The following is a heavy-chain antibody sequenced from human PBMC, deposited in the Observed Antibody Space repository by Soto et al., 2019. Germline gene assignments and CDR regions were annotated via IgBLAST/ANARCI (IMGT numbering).Heavy chain of an antibody. D-gene: IGHD3-16*01. CDR2: ISGSGGST. CDR3: VKLFVNGAVDY. Sequence: EVQLLESGGGLVQPGGSLRLSCAASGFTFSSYAMSWVRQAPGKGLEWVSIISGSGGSTYYADSVKGRFTISRDKSKNALYLQMNRLTAEYTAVYYCVKLFVNGAVDYLGQGTLVTVSS. J-gene: IGHJ4*02. CDR1: GFTFSSYA. V-gene: IGHV3-23*01.